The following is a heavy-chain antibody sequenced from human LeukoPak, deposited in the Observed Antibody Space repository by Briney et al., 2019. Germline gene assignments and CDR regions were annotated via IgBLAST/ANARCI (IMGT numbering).Heavy chain of an antibody. CDR1: GFTFGSYA. Sequence: PGRSLRLSCAASGFTFGSYAMHWVRQAPGKGLEWVAVISYDGSNKFYADSVKGRFTISRDNSKNTLYLQMNSLRAEDSAVYYCAREGPGIAAAGDHPSMDVWGQGTTVTVSS. D-gene: IGHD6-13*01. CDR3: AREGPGIAAAGDHPSMDV. CDR2: ISYDGSNK. J-gene: IGHJ6*02. V-gene: IGHV3-30-3*01.